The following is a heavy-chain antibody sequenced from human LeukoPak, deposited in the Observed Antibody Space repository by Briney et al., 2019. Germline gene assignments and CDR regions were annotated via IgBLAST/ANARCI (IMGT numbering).Heavy chain of an antibody. CDR3: ARGENNYGYYYFDY. J-gene: IGHJ4*02. V-gene: IGHV3-21*01. Sequence: GGSLRLSCAASGFTISSYSMNWVRQPPAKGLERVSSISSSSSYIYYADSVKGRFTISSDNAKNSLFLQMNSLRAEDTAVYYCARGENNYGYYYFDYWGQGTLVTVSS. CDR2: ISSSSSYI. D-gene: IGHD5-18*01. CDR1: GFTISSYS.